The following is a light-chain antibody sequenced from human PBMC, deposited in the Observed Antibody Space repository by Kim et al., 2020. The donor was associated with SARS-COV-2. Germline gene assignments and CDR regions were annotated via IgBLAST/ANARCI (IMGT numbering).Light chain of an antibody. V-gene: IGKV1-27*01. J-gene: IGKJ3*01. CDR2: EAS. CDR1: QGISTF. Sequence: DVQMTQSPSSLSASVGDRVTITCRASQGISTFLACYQQRPGKVPTLLIYEASTLQSGVPSRFSGSGSGTDFTLTISSLQPEDVATYYCQKYDSAPRMFGPGTKVDIK. CDR3: QKYDSAPRM.